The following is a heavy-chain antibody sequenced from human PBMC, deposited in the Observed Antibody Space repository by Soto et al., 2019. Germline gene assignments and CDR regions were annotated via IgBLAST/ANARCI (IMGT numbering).Heavy chain of an antibody. CDR2: ISAYNGNT. D-gene: IGHD2-2*01. Sequence: QGLEWMGWISAYNGNTNYAQKLQGRVTMTTDTSTSTAYMELRSLRSDDTAVYYCARGVCSSTSRPPDFHGWLGPRGQATLVSLSS. V-gene: IGHV1-18*01. J-gene: IGHJ5*02. CDR3: ARGVCSSTSRPPDFHGWLGP.